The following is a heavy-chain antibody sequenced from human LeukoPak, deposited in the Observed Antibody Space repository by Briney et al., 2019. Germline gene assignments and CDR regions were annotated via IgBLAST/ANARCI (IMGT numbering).Heavy chain of an antibody. V-gene: IGHV4-31*03. Sequence: SETLSLTCTVSGGSISSGGNYWSWIRQHPGKGLEWIGYIYYSGNTQHNPSLKSRITISIDTSKSQFSPKLSSVTAADTAVYYCAREKTAYYYDSSGYSEGAFDIWGQGTMVTVSS. D-gene: IGHD3-22*01. CDR2: IYYSGNT. J-gene: IGHJ3*02. CDR1: GGSISSGGNY. CDR3: AREKTAYYYDSSGYSEGAFDI.